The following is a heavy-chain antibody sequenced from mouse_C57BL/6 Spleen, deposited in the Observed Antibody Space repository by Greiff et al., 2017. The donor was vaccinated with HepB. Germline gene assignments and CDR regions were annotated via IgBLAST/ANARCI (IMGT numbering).Heavy chain of an antibody. J-gene: IGHJ4*01. V-gene: IGHV5-9-1*02. CDR2: ISSGGDYI. CDR3: TRDRPEAMDY. CDR1: GFTFSSYA. Sequence: EVQRVESGAGLVKPGGSLKLSCAASGFTFSSYAMSWVRQTPEQRLEWVAYISSGGDYIYYADNVKGRFTISRDTSRNTLYLHMSSLKSEDTALYYGTRDRPEAMDYWGQGTSVTVSS.